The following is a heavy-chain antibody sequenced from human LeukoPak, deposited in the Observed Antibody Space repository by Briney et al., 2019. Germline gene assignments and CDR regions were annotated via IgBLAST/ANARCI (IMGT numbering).Heavy chain of an antibody. CDR1: GFTFDDYA. Sequence: GGSLRLSCAASGFTFDDYAMDWVRQAPGKGLEWVSGISWNSGSIGYADSVKGRFTISRDNAKNSLYLQMNSLRAEDTALYYCAKGVGATTLGYYYYYMDVWGKGTTVTVSS. V-gene: IGHV3-9*01. CDR3: AKGVGATTLGYYYYYMDV. J-gene: IGHJ6*03. D-gene: IGHD1-26*01. CDR2: ISWNSGSI.